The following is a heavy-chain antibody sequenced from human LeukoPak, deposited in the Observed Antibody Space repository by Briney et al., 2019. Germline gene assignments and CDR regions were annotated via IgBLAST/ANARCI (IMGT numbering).Heavy chain of an antibody. CDR2: ISAYNGNT. D-gene: IGHD6-13*01. Sequence: ASVTVSCKASGYTFTSYGISWVRQAPGQGLEWMGWISAYNGNTNYAQKLQGRVTMTTDTSTSTAYMELRSLRSDDTAVYYCARSQQLQTLYGMDVWGQGTTVTVSS. CDR1: GYTFTSYG. CDR3: ARSQQLQTLYGMDV. J-gene: IGHJ6*02. V-gene: IGHV1-18*01.